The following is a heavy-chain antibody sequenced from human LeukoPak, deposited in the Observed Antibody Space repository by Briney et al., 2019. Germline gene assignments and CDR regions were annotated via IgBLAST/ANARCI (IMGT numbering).Heavy chain of an antibody. J-gene: IGHJ5*02. CDR1: GDSVSSNSAA. V-gene: IGHV6-1*01. D-gene: IGHD6-13*01. CDR3: ARDSRRGSSSWYGWFDP. CDR2: TYYRSKWYN. Sequence: SQTLSLTCAISGDSVSSNSAAWNWIRQSPSRGLEWLGRTYYRSKWYNDYAVSVKSRITINPDTSKNQFSLQLNSVTPEDTAVYYCARDSRRGSSSWYGWFDPWGQGTLVTVSS.